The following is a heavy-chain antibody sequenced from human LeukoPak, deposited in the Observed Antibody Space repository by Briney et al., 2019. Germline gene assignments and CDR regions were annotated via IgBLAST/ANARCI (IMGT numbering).Heavy chain of an antibody. CDR3: ARNEEGPRGGPAYYYDSSGYYYGGGAFDI. CDR2: ISSSGSTI. CDR1: GFTFSDYY. V-gene: IGHV3-11*04. Sequence: GGSLRLSCAASGFTFSDYYMSWIRQAPGKGLEWVSYISSSGSTIYYADSVKGRFTISRDNAKNSLYLQMNSLRAEDTAVYYCARNEEGPRGGPAYYYDSSGYYYGGGAFDIWGQGTMVTVSS. D-gene: IGHD3-22*01. J-gene: IGHJ3*02.